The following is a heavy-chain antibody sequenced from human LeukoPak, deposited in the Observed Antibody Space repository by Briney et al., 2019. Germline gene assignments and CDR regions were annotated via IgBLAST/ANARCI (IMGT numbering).Heavy chain of an antibody. J-gene: IGHJ4*02. CDR2: IVVGSGNT. CDR3: AAGYDFWSGYDIFDY. D-gene: IGHD3-3*01. CDR1: GFTFTSSA. V-gene: IGHV1-58*01. Sequence: ASVKVSCKASGFTFTSSAVQWVRQARGQRLEWIGWIVVGSGNTNYAQKFQERVTITRDMSTSTAYMELSSLRSEDTAVYYCAAGYDFWSGYDIFDYWGQGTLVTVSS.